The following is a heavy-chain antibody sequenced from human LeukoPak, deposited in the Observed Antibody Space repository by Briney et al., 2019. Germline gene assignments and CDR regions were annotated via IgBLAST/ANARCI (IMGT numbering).Heavy chain of an antibody. V-gene: IGHV1-8*02. CDR3: ATGPELMWEPEGPFDY. CDR1: GYTFTTLD. J-gene: IGHJ4*02. D-gene: IGHD1-26*01. Sequence: GASVKVSCKASGYTFTTLDINWVRQATGQGLEWMGWINPNSGNRGYAQKFQGRVTMTEDTSTDTAYMELSSLRSEDTAVYYCATGPELMWEPEGPFDYWGQGTLVTVSS. CDR2: INPNSGNR.